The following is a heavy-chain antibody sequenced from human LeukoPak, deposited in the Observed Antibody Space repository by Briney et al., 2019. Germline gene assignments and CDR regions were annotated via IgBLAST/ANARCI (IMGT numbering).Heavy chain of an antibody. Sequence: GGSLRLSCAASGFTFSNYEMHWVRQAPGKGLEWVSGIIPSGHTTYYADSVRGRFTISRDNSRNTLYLQMNSLRAEDTAVYYCAKDDRWLQFCCWGQGTLVTVSA. V-gene: IGHV3-23*01. CDR2: IIPSGHTT. J-gene: IGHJ4*02. CDR1: GFTFSNYE. CDR3: AKDDRWLQFCC. D-gene: IGHD5-24*01.